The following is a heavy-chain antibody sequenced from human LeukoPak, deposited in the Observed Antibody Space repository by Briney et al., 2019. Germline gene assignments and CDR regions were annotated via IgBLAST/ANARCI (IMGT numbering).Heavy chain of an antibody. CDR1: GGIFHNYA. CDR3: ARFPVRGYTYGSGIHHMDV. V-gene: IGHV1-69*04. D-gene: IGHD5-18*01. CDR2: IFPFLDVA. Sequence: SSVTVSRMACGGIFHNYAMTGLRQAPAQGPEGMGRIFPFLDVADSAQRFQGRITITADRSTSTIYMELNSMRSEDTAIYCCARFPVRGYTYGSGIHHMDVWGQGTTVIVSS. J-gene: IGHJ6*02.